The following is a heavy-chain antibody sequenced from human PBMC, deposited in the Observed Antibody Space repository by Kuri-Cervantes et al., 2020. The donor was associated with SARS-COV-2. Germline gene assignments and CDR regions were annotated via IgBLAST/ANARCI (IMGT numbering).Heavy chain of an antibody. CDR2: INPNSGGT. D-gene: IGHD3-3*01. CDR3: ARAADPIFGVVIILVSDAFDI. V-gene: IGHV1-2*02. J-gene: IGHJ3*02. Sequence: AAAKVSCKASGYTFTGYYMHWVRLAPGQGREWMGWINPNSGGTNYAQKFQGRVTMTRDTSISTAYMELSRLRSDGTAVYYCARAADPIFGVVIILVSDAFDIWGQGTMVTVSS. CDR1: GYTFTGYY.